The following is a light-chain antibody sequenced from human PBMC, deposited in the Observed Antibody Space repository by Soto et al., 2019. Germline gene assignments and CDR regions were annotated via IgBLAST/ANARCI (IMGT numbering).Light chain of an antibody. CDR2: AAS. J-gene: IGKJ1*01. V-gene: IGKV1-39*01. CDR1: ETISTY. CDR3: QQSYSRPHA. Sequence: GDRVTITCRASETISTYLNWYQQRPGKAPKLLIYAASSLHSEVPLRFSGSESGTDFTLTISSLHPEDFATYYCQQSYSRPHAFGQGTMVDVK.